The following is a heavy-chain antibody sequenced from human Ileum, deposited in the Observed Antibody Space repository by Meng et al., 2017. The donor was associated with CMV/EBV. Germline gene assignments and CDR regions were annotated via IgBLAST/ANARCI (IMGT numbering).Heavy chain of an antibody. D-gene: IGHD2-21*01. CDR2: ISSSGSTI. V-gene: IGHV3-11*04. J-gene: IGHJ3*01. CDR3: GRDYSHQVIASTYDAFDL. CDR1: GFTFSDYD. Sequence: GESLKISCAASGFTFSDYDMSWVRQAPGKGLEWVSYISSSGSTIYYADSVKGRFTISRDKAKNSLYLQMNSLRAEETAVYYCGRDYSHQVIASTYDAFDLWGQGTMVTVSS.